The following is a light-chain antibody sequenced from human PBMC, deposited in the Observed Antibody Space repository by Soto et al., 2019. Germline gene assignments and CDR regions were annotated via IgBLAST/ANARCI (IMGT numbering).Light chain of an antibody. CDR2: GTS. J-gene: IGKJ1*01. CDR3: QQYGSSPTWT. CDR1: QSVSSSY. V-gene: IGKV3-20*01. Sequence: EIVLTQSPGTLSLSPWERAALSCMASQSVSSSYLAWYQHKPGQAPRLLISGTSSRATGIPDRFSGSGSGTDFTLTISRLEPDDSAVYYCQQYGSSPTWTFGQGTKVDI.